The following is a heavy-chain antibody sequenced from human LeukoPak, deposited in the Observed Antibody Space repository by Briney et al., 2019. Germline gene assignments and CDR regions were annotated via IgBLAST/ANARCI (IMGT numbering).Heavy chain of an antibody. J-gene: IGHJ4*02. V-gene: IGHV3-21*01. D-gene: IGHD3-10*01. CDR2: ISSSGSYI. CDR1: GFTFSSYS. Sequence: GGSLRLSCAASGFTFSSYSMNWVRQAPGKGLEWVSSISSSGSYIYYADSVKGRFTISRDNAKNSLYLQMNSLRAEDTAVYYCAREGLYGSGSYYFDYWGQGTLVTVSS. CDR3: AREGLYGSGSYYFDY.